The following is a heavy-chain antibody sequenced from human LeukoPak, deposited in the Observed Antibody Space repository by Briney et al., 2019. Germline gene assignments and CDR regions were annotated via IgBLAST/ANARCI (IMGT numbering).Heavy chain of an antibody. CDR3: AREVATVPFDY. CDR2: IKQDGSEK. D-gene: IGHD2-15*01. J-gene: IGHJ4*02. V-gene: IGHV3-7*01. CDR1: GFTFSRYW. Sequence: GGSLRLSCAASGFTFSRYWMSWVRQAPGKGLEWVANIKQDGSEKYYVDSVKGRFTISRDNSKNTLYLQMNSLRPEDTAVYYCAREVATVPFDYWGQGTLVTVSS.